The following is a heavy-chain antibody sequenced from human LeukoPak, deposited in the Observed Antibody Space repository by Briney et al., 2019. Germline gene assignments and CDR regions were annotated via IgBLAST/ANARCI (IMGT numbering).Heavy chain of an antibody. J-gene: IGHJ4*02. V-gene: IGHV3-64D*06. CDR3: VKEGDSSSWYEVDY. Sequence: GGTLRLSCSASGVTFSSYAMHWVRQAPGKGLEYVSAISSNGGSTYYADSVKGRFTISRDNSKNTLYLQMSSLRAEDTAVYYCVKEGDSSSWYEVDYWGQGTLVTVSS. CDR1: GVTFSSYA. D-gene: IGHD6-13*01. CDR2: ISSNGGST.